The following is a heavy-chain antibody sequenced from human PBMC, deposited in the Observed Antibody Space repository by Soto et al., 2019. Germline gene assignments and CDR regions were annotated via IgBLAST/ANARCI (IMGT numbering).Heavy chain of an antibody. CDR2: IYYSGST. V-gene: IGHV4-59*08. Sequence: SETLSLTCTVSGGSISSYYWSWIRQPPGKGLEWIGYIYYSGSTNYNPSLKSRVTISVDTSKNQFSLKLSSVTAADTAVYYCARRRKWGYYYYMDVCGKGTTVTVSS. J-gene: IGHJ6*03. CDR3: ARRRKWGYYYYMDV. CDR1: GGSISSYY. D-gene: IGHD1-26*01.